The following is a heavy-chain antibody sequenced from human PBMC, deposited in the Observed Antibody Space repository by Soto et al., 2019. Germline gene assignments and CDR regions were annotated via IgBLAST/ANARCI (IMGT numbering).Heavy chain of an antibody. Sequence: PSETLALTCTVSGGSISGYYCSWIRQPPGKGLEWIGYIYYSGSTNYNPSLKSRVTISVDTSKNQFSLKLSSVTAADTAVYYCARRYGQGLDYWGQRTLVLVSS. CDR1: GGSISGYY. CDR2: IYYSGST. V-gene: IGHV4-59*08. CDR3: ARRYGQGLDY. D-gene: IGHD4-17*01. J-gene: IGHJ4*02.